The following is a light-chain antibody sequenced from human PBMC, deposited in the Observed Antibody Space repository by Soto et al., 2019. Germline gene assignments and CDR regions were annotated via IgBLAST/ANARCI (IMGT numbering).Light chain of an antibody. J-gene: IGLJ2*01. V-gene: IGLV2-14*01. Sequence: QSALTQPASVSGSPGQSITISCTGTSSDVGGYNYVSWYQQHPGKAPKLMIYDVSNRPXGVSNXFXGSKSGNTASLTISGLQAEDEADYYCSSYTSSSTRVFGGGTKLTVL. CDR2: DVS. CDR1: SSDVGGYNY. CDR3: SSYTSSSTRV.